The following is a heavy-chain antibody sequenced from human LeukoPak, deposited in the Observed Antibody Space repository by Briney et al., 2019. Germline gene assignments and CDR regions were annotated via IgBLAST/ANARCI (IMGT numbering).Heavy chain of an antibody. CDR2: ISGSGDSK. V-gene: IGHV3-11*01. CDR3: ARRAYSDHFFDY. J-gene: IGHJ4*02. CDR1: GFTFSNYF. D-gene: IGHD4-17*01. Sequence: PGGSLRLSCATSGFTFSNYFMGWIRQAPGKGLEWVSDISGSGDSKFYADSVRGRFTISRDHAKNSLYLQMSSLRAGDTAVYYCARRAYSDHFFDYWGQGTLVTVSS.